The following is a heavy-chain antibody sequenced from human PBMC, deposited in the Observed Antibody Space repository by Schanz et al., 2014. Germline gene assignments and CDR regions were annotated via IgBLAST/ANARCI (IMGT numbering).Heavy chain of an antibody. CDR3: AKDGRLPYYGTGSDVDY. Sequence: EVQLLESGGGLVQPGGSLRLSCAASGFTFSIYGMSWVRQAPGKGLEWVSRMIGSGSSVFYADSVKGRFTISRDNLKNTGYLQMNSLRAGDTAVYYCAKDGRLPYYGTGSDVDYSGQGTLVAVSS. D-gene: IGHD3-22*01. J-gene: IGHJ4*02. CDR1: GFTFSIYG. CDR2: MIGSGSSV. V-gene: IGHV3-23*01.